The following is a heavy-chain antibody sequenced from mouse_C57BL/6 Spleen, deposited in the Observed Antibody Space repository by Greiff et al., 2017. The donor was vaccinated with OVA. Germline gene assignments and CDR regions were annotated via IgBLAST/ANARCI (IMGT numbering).Heavy chain of an antibody. J-gene: IGHJ4*01. CDR1: GYTFTDYY. Sequence: VQLQQSGPELVKPGASVKISCKASGYTFTDYYMNWVKQSHGKSLEWIGDINPNNGGTSYNQKFKGKATLTLDKSSSTAYMELRSLTSEDSAVYYCARGRYYDYDDGYAMDYWGQGTSVTVSS. CDR3: ARGRYYDYDDGYAMDY. D-gene: IGHD2-4*01. CDR2: INPNNGGT. V-gene: IGHV1-26*01.